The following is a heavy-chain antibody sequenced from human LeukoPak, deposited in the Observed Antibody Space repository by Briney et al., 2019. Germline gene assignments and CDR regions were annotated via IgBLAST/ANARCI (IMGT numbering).Heavy chain of an antibody. CDR1: GDSISSTSYY. CDR2: IYNSGAT. D-gene: IGHD3-10*01. Sequence: KPSETLSLTCTVSGDSISSTSYYWDWIRQPPGKGLEGVGSIYNSGATYYNPSLKSRVTISVDTSKNQFSLKVSSVTAADTAVYYCASRVYGLGSFNYWGQGTLVTVSS. J-gene: IGHJ4*01. CDR3: ASRVYGLGSFNY. V-gene: IGHV4-39*01.